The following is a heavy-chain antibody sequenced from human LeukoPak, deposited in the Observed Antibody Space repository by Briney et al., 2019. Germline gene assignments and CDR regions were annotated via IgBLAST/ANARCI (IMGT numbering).Heavy chain of an antibody. CDR3: ARRIRTTVTDNWFDP. J-gene: IGHJ5*02. D-gene: IGHD4-11*01. V-gene: IGHV1-18*01. Sequence: GASVKVSCKASGYTFTSYGISWVRRAPGQGLEWMGWISAYNGNTNYAQKLQGRVTMTTDTSTSTAYMELRSLRSDDTAVYYCARRIRTTVTDNWFDPWGHGTLVTVSS. CDR1: GYTFTSYG. CDR2: ISAYNGNT.